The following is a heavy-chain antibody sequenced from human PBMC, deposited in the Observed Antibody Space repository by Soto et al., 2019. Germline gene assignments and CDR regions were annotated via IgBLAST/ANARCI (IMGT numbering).Heavy chain of an antibody. V-gene: IGHV4-59*01. J-gene: IGHJ6*02. CDR1: GGSISGYY. D-gene: IGHD2-21*02. Sequence: SETLSLTCTVSGGSISGYYWSWIRQPPGKGLEWIGYMYNTGSTVYNPSFKSRVTISVDTSKNQFSLKLNSVTAADTAVYYCARDLWGYCGTDCYPLDVWGQGTTVTVSS. CDR2: MYNTGST. CDR3: ARDLWGYCGTDCYPLDV.